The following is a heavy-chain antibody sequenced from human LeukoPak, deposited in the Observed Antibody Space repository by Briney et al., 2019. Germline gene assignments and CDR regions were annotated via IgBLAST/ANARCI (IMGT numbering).Heavy chain of an antibody. Sequence: SETLSLTCTVSGGSISSGSYYWSWIRQPAGKGLEWIGRIYTSGSTNYNPSLKSRVTISVDTSKNQFSLKLSSVTAADTAVYYCARGRRAKPGGNWFDPWGQGTLVTVSS. CDR2: IYTSGST. CDR3: ARGRRAKPGGNWFDP. D-gene: IGHD3-10*01. V-gene: IGHV4-61*02. J-gene: IGHJ5*02. CDR1: GGSISSGSYY.